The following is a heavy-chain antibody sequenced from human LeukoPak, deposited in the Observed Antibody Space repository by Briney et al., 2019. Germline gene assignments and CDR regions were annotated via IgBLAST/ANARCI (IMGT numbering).Heavy chain of an antibody. Sequence: SVKVSCKASGGTFSSYAISWVRQAPGQGLEWMGGIIPIFGTANYAQKFQGRVTITADESTSTAYMELSSLRSEDTAVYYCASGYYDSSGSNYWGQGTLVTVSS. CDR3: ASGYYDSSGSNY. CDR2: IIPIFGTA. J-gene: IGHJ4*02. D-gene: IGHD3-22*01. CDR1: GGTFSSYA. V-gene: IGHV1-69*13.